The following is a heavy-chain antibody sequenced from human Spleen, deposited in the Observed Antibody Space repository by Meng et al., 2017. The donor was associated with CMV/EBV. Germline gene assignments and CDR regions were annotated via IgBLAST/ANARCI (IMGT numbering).Heavy chain of an antibody. V-gene: IGHV3-43*01. CDR3: AKDGGGYCSSTSCPRDFDY. Sequence: GGSLRLSCAASGFTFDDYTMHWVRQAPGKGLEWVSLISWDGSGTYYADSVKGRFTISRDNSKNSLYLQMNSLRIEDTALYYCAKDGGGYCSSTSCPRDFDYWGQGTLVTVSS. CDR2: ISWDGSGT. CDR1: GFTFDDYT. D-gene: IGHD2-2*01. J-gene: IGHJ4*02.